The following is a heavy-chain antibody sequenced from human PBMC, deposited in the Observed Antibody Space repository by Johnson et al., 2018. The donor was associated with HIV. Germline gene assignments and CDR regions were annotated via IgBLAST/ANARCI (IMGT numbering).Heavy chain of an antibody. V-gene: IGHV3-9*01. Sequence: VQLVESGGGLAQPGRSLRLSCAASGFMFDDYAMHWVRQGPGKGLEWVSGINWNSGSIGYADSVKGRFSIFRNNAKNSLYLQMNSLRAEDTALYYCARDMRWSKAFDIWGQGTMVTVSS. CDR3: ARDMRWSKAFDI. CDR1: GFMFDDYA. D-gene: IGHD3-3*01. J-gene: IGHJ3*02. CDR2: INWNSGSI.